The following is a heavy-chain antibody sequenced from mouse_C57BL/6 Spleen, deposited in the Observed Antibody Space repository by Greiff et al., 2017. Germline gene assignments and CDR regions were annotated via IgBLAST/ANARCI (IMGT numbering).Heavy chain of an antibody. CDR3: ARHGVSQPYYFDY. Sequence: EVMLVESGGDLVKPGGSLKLSCAASGFTFSSYGMSWVRQTPDKRLEWVATISSGGSYTYYPDSVKGRFTISRDNAKNTLYLQMSSLKSEDTAMYYCARHGVSQPYYFDYWGQGTTLTVSS. J-gene: IGHJ2*01. D-gene: IGHD6-1*01. CDR1: GFTFSSYG. CDR2: ISSGGSYT. V-gene: IGHV5-6*01.